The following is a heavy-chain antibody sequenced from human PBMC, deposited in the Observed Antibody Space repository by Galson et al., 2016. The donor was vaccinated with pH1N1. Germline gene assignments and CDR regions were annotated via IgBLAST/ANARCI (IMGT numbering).Heavy chain of an antibody. J-gene: IGHJ4*02. Sequence: SGAEVKKPGESLKISCKASGYTFTGYYMHWVRQAPGQGLEWMGWINPNSGGTNYAQKFQGRVTMTRDTSISTAYMELSRLRSDDTAIYYCARETDPGLYFDYWGQGTLVTVSS. CDR2: INPNSGGT. CDR1: GYTFTGYY. CDR3: ARETDPGLYFDY. D-gene: IGHD2-8*02. V-gene: IGHV1-2*02.